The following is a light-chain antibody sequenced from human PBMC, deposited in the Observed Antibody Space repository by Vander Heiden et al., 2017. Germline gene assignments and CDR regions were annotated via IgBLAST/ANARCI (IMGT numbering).Light chain of an antibody. CDR3: QAWDSSTVV. J-gene: IGLJ2*01. Sequence: SYELTQPPSVSVSPGQTASITCSGDKLGDKYACWYQQKPGQSPVLVIYQDSKRPSGIPARFSGSNARNTATLTISGTQAMDEADYYCQAWDSSTVVFGGGTKLTVL. CDR2: QDS. CDR1: KLGDKY. V-gene: IGLV3-1*01.